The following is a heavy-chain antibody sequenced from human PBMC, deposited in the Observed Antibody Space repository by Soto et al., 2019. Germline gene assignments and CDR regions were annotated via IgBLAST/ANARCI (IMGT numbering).Heavy chain of an antibody. CDR3: ARDHDWGFGY. J-gene: IGHJ4*02. V-gene: IGHV3-48*02. Sequence: GGSLRLSCTASGFTFSTYPMNWVRQTPGMGLEWVSNIRDSNSAVYYADSVKGRFTISRDNAKNSLYLQMNSLRDEDTAVYYCARDHDWGFGYWGQGTLVTVSS. D-gene: IGHD7-27*01. CDR1: GFTFSTYP. CDR2: IRDSNSAV.